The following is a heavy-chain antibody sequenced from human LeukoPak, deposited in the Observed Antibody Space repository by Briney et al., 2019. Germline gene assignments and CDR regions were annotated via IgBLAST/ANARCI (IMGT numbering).Heavy chain of an antibody. J-gene: IGHJ6*02. CDR3: ARGLSTVTTKDDYYYGMDV. D-gene: IGHD4-17*01. Sequence: ASVKVSCKASGGTFSSYAISWVRQAPGQGLEWMGRIIPILGIANYAQKFQGRVTITADKSTSTAYMELSSLRSEDTAVYYCARGLSTVTTKDDYYYGMDVWGQGTTVTVSS. CDR2: IIPILGIA. V-gene: IGHV1-69*04. CDR1: GGTFSSYA.